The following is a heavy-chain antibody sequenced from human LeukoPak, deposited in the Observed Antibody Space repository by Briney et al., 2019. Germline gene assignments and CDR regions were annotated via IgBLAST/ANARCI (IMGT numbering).Heavy chain of an antibody. CDR3: ARDRRPVSYFDY. J-gene: IGHJ4*02. CDR2: IYYSGST. D-gene: IGHD6-6*01. Sequence: SETLSLTCTVSGGSIRSGGYYWSWIRQHPGKGLEWIGYIYYSGSTYYNPSLKSRVTISVDTSKNQFSLKLSSVTAADTAVYYCARDRRPVSYFDYWGQGTLVTVSS. CDR1: GGSIRSGGYY. V-gene: IGHV4-31*03.